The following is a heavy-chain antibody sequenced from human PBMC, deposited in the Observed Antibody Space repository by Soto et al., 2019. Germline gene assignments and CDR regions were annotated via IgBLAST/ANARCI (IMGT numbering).Heavy chain of an antibody. Sequence: QVQLQESGPGLVKPSQTLSLTCTVSGPSISSGGYYWSWIRQRPGKGLEWLGYIYHSGTSYYIPSLQSRLTMPIDASKTQLSRTLRSVTAADTAVYFGANVRQPSRPRMGSLDFWGQGILVPVSS. V-gene: IGHV4-31*03. J-gene: IGHJ4*02. CDR3: ANVRQPSRPRMGSLDF. CDR1: GPSISSGGYY. CDR2: IYHSGTS. D-gene: IGHD2-8*01.